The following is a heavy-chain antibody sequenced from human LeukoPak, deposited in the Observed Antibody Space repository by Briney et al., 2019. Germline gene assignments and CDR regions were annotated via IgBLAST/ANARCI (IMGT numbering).Heavy chain of an antibody. CDR3: AREGASMTTVTYYYYGMDV. V-gene: IGHV3-30-3*01. J-gene: IGHJ6*02. Sequence: PGGSLRLSCAASGFTFSSYAMHWVRQAPGKGLEWVAVISYDGSNKYYADSVKGRFTISRDNSKNTQYLQMSSLRAEDTAVYYCAREGASMTTVTYYYYGMDVWGQGTTVTVSS. CDR1: GFTFSSYA. D-gene: IGHD4-17*01. CDR2: ISYDGSNK.